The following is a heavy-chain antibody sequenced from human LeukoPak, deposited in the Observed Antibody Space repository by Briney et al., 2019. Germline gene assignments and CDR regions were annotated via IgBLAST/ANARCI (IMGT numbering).Heavy chain of an antibody. V-gene: IGHV3-21*01. D-gene: IGHD2-21*02. CDR3: AKDARKLVVVTDTPYLFDY. CDR1: GFTFSSYS. J-gene: IGHJ4*02. CDR2: ISSSSSYI. Sequence: PGRSLRLSCAASGFTFSSYSMNWVRQAPGKGLEWVSSISSSSSYIYYADSVKGRFTISRDNSKNTLYLQMNSLRAEDTAVYYCAKDARKLVVVTDTPYLFDYWGQGTLVTVSS.